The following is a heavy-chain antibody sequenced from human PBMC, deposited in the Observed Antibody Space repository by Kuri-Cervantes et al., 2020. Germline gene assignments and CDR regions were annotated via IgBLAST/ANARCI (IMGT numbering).Heavy chain of an antibody. J-gene: IGHJ6*03. CDR1: RFSFSSFW. Sequence: LSLTCAASRFSFSSFWMTWVRQAPGKGLEWVASVSDEGSLTFYVDSVKGRFIISRDNAKNSLFLQMNSLRAEDTAVYYCARGVVAVPGDYWYYYMDVWGKGTTVTVSS. D-gene: IGHD2-15*01. V-gene: IGHV3-7*01. CDR2: VSDEGSLT. CDR3: ARGVVAVPGDYWYYYMDV.